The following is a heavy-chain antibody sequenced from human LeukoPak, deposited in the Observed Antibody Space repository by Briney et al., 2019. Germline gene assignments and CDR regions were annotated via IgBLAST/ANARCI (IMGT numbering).Heavy chain of an antibody. D-gene: IGHD6-13*01. CDR2: IRRRAFGETA. V-gene: IGHV3-49*04. J-gene: IGHJ6*02. Sequence: GGSLRLSCTASGFTFGDYAVSWVGRAPGRGREGVGLIRRRAFGETADYAASVKGRFTISRDDSKSIAYLQMNSLKTEDTAVYYCTREGAAAAYGMDVWGQGTTVTVSS. CDR3: TREGAAAAYGMDV. CDR1: GFTFGDYA.